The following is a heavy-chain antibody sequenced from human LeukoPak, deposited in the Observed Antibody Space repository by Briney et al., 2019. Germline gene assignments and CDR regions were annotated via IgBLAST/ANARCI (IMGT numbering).Heavy chain of an antibody. Sequence: GGSLRLSCAASGFTFSSSDMHSVRRAPGKGLEWVSVIYSGGSTYYADSVKGRFTISRDNSKNTLYLQMNSLRAEDTAVYYCARDLYYVSGIYHWGQGTLATVSS. CDR2: IYSGGST. J-gene: IGHJ4*02. CDR3: ARDLYYVSGIYH. CDR1: GFTFSSSD. V-gene: IGHV3-53*01. D-gene: IGHD3-10*01.